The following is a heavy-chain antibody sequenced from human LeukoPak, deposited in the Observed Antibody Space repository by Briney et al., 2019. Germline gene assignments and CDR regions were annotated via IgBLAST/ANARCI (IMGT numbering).Heavy chain of an antibody. CDR3: ARVTMVRGVDY. J-gene: IGHJ4*02. V-gene: IGHV4-59*08. D-gene: IGHD3-10*01. Sequence: SETLSLTCTVSGGSISSYYWSWIRQPPGKGLEWIGYIYYGGSTNYNPSLKSRVTISVDTSKNQFSLKLSSVTAADTAVYYCARVTMVRGVDYWGQGTLVTVSS. CDR1: GGSISSYY. CDR2: IYYGGST.